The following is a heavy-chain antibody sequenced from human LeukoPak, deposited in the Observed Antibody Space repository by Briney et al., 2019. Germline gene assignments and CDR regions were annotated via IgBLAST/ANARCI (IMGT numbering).Heavy chain of an antibody. D-gene: IGHD4-23*01. Sequence: PGGSLRLSCAASGFTFSSYWMHWVRQAPGKGLVWVSGINTDGSSTSYADSVKGRLTTSRDNAKNTLFLQMNSLRAEDTAVYDCYGANAEHGGQGTLVTVSS. J-gene: IGHJ1*01. CDR2: INTDGSST. V-gene: IGHV3-74*01. CDR1: GFTFSSYW. CDR3: YGANAEH.